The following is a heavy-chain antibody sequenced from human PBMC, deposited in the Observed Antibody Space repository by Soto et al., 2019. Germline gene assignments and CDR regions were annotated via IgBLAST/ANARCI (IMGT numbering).Heavy chain of an antibody. J-gene: IGHJ6*03. Sequence: QVQLQESGPGLVKPSKTLSLTCTVSGGSISPYYWSWIRQPPGKGLEWIGYVYYSGNTNYNPSLESRVTISVDTSRNPFSLNLTSATAADTAVYYCARKGAAASYAHYYMDVWGRGTAVTVSS. CDR1: GGSISPYY. CDR3: ARKGAAASYAHYYMDV. CDR2: VYYSGNT. D-gene: IGHD6-13*01. V-gene: IGHV4-59*01.